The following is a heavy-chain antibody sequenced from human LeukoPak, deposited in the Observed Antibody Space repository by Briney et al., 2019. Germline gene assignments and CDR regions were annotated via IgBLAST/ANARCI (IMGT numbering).Heavy chain of an antibody. CDR1: GGSISSYY. V-gene: IGHV4-59*12. CDR2: IYYSGST. J-gene: IGHJ5*02. Sequence: SETLSLTCSVSGGSISSYYWSWIRQPPGKGLEWIGHIYYSGSTNYNPSLKSRVTISIDTSKNQFSLRLSSVTAADTAVYYCARAGQLVDWFDPWGQGTLDTVSS. CDR3: ARAGQLVDWFDP. D-gene: IGHD6-13*01.